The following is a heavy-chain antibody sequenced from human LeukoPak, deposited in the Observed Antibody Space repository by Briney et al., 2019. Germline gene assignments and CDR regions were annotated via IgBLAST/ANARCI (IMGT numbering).Heavy chain of an antibody. CDR2: IYSGGST. D-gene: IGHD3-22*01. J-gene: IGHJ4*02. Sequence: GGSLRLSCAASGFTFSDHYMDWVRQAPGKGLEWVSVIYSGGSTYYADSVKGRFTISRDNSKNTLYLQMNSLRAEDTAVYYCAKEVDYYDSSGYYFDYWGQGTLVTVSS. V-gene: IGHV3-53*01. CDR1: GFTFSDHY. CDR3: AKEVDYYDSSGYYFDY.